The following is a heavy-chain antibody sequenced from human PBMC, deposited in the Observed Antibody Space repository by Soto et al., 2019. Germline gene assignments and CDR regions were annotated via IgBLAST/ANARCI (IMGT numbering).Heavy chain of an antibody. V-gene: IGHV4-59*08. Sequence: SETLSLTCTVSGDSISSYSWSWIRQPPGKGLEWIGNIHYNGNTKYSPSLKSRVTMSVDTSKNHFSLKLISVTTADTAVYYCARLNPRNNALGYWGQGTLVTVSS. CDR2: IHYNGNT. J-gene: IGHJ4*02. D-gene: IGHD1-20*01. CDR3: ARLNPRNNALGY. CDR1: GDSISSYS.